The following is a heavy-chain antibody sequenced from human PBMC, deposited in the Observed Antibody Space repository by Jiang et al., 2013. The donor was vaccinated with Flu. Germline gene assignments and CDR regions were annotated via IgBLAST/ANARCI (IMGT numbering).Heavy chain of an antibody. J-gene: IGHJ4*02. CDR2: IWYDGSNK. D-gene: IGHD4-23*01. CDR1: GFTFSSYG. Sequence: AASGFTFSSYGMHWVRQAPGKGLEWVAVIWYDGSNKYYADSVKGRFTISRDNSKNTLYLQMNSLRAEDTAVYYCARDLRYGGNSALGYWGQGTLVTVSS. CDR3: ARDLRYGGNSALGY. V-gene: IGHV3-33*01.